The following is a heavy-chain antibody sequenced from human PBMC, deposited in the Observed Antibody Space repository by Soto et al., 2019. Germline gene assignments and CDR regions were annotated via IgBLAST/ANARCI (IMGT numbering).Heavy chain of an antibody. Sequence: PSETLSLTCTVSGGSISSYYWSWIRQPPGKGLEWIGYIYYSGSTNYNPSLKSRVTISVDTSKNQFSLKLSSVTAADTAVYYCAGLGIAVAVDYWGQGTLVTVSS. CDR3: AGLGIAVAVDY. D-gene: IGHD6-19*01. V-gene: IGHV4-59*01. J-gene: IGHJ4*02. CDR2: IYYSGST. CDR1: GGSISSYY.